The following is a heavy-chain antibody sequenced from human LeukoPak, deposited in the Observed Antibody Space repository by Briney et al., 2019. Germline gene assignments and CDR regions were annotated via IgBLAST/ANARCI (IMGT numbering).Heavy chain of an antibody. CDR2: AYYRSKWYN. V-gene: IGHV6-1*01. CDR3: ARDWDYYGRNYFDY. D-gene: IGHD1-26*01. CDR1: GDSVSSNSAA. Sequence: SQTLSLTCAISGDSVSSNSAAWNWIRQSPSRGLEWLGRAYYRSKWYNDYAVSVKSRITINPDTSKNLFSLQLNSVTPEDTAVYYCARDWDYYGRNYFDYWGQGTLVTVSS. J-gene: IGHJ4*02.